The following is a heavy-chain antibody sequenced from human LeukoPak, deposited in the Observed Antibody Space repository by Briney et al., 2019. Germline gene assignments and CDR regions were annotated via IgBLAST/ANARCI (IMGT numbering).Heavy chain of an antibody. CDR1: GFTFSSYA. CDR3: ARDGYEAAEYYYDSSGYPDY. Sequence: GGSLRLSCAASGFTFSSYAMSWVRQAPGKGLEWVSAISCSGGSTYYADSVKGRFTISRDNAKNSLYLQMNSLRAEDTAVYYCARDGYEAAEYYYDSSGYPDYWGQGTLVTVSS. V-gene: IGHV3-23*01. D-gene: IGHD3-22*01. J-gene: IGHJ4*02. CDR2: ISCSGGST.